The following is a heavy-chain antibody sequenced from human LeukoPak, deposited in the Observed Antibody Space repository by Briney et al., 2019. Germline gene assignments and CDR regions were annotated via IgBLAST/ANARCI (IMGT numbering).Heavy chain of an antibody. Sequence: AASVKVSCKASGGTFSSYAISWVRQAPGQGLEWMGRIIPIFGIANYAQKFQGRVTITADKSTSTAYMELSGLRSEDTAVYYCARDLRRSYDILTGYYEGSDYWGQGTLVTVSS. CDR2: IIPIFGIA. V-gene: IGHV1-69*04. CDR3: ARDLRRSYDILTGYYEGSDY. D-gene: IGHD3-9*01. J-gene: IGHJ4*02. CDR1: GGTFSSYA.